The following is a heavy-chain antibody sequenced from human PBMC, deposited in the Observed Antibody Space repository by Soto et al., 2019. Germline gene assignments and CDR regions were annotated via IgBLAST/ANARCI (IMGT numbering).Heavy chain of an antibody. J-gene: IGHJ5*02. D-gene: IGHD5-12*01. CDR3: ARGEGRLVGTWFDP. CDR2: INHSGST. Sequence: PLETLSLTCDVYGGSFSRYYWNWIRQPPGKGLEWLGEINHSGSTNYNPSLESRVTISLDTSKTQFSLKLTSVTAADTAVYYCARGEGRLVGTWFDPWGQGTLVTVSS. CDR1: GGSFSRYY. V-gene: IGHV4-34*01.